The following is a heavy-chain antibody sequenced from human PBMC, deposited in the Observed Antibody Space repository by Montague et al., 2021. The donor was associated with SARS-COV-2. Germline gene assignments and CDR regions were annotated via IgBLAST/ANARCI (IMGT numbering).Heavy chain of an antibody. Sequence: SETLSLTCTVSGGSISSYYWNWIRQAPGKGLDWIGTIYNSGTIYYNPSLKSRLTISIDTSKNQFSLKLTSVTAADTAVYYCARHRNYGDHSLDNWFHPWGQGTLVTVSS. CDR2: IYNSGTI. CDR3: ARHRNYGDHSLDNWFHP. D-gene: IGHD4-17*01. V-gene: IGHV4-59*05. CDR1: GGSISSYY. J-gene: IGHJ5*02.